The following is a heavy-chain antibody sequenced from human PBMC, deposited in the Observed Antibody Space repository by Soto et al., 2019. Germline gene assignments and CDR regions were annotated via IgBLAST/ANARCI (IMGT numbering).Heavy chain of an antibody. Sequence: QLQLQESGPGLVKPSETLSLTCTVSGGSISSSSYYWGWIRQPPGKGLEWIGSIYYSGSTYYNPCLKGRVTMSVDTSKHQFSLKLSSVTAADTAVYYCARQITIIVVVNRDPLTDWGQGTLVTVSS. CDR1: GGSISSSSYY. CDR3: ARQITIIVVVNRDPLTD. D-gene: IGHD3-22*01. J-gene: IGHJ4*02. CDR2: IYYSGST. V-gene: IGHV4-39*01.